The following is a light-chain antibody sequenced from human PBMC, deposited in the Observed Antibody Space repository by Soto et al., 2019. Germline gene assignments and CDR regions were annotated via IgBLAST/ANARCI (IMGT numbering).Light chain of an antibody. CDR1: ISDVGRYNL. V-gene: IGLV2-23*01. J-gene: IGLJ2*01. Sequence: QSALTQPASVSGSPGQSITISCTGTISDVGRYNLVSWYQQHPDKAPKLIIYEDIERPSGVSHRFSGSTSGNAASLTISGLQTEDEAKYFCCSYAGGASVVFGVGTTVTVL. CDR3: CSYAGGASVV. CDR2: EDI.